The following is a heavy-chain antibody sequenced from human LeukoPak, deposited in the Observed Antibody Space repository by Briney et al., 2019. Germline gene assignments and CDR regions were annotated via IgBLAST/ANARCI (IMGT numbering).Heavy chain of an antibody. D-gene: IGHD3-10*01. Sequence: ASVKVSCKASGYTFTGYYMHWVRQAPGQGLEWMERINPNSGGTNYAQKFQGRVTMTRDTSISTAYMELSRLRSDDTAVYYCARARPPYGSVRIWFDPWGQGTLVTVSS. J-gene: IGHJ5*02. V-gene: IGHV1-2*06. CDR2: INPNSGGT. CDR1: GYTFTGYY. CDR3: ARARPPYGSVRIWFDP.